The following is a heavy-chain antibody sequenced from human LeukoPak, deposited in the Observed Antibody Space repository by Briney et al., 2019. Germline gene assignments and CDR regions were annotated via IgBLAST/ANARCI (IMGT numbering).Heavy chain of an antibody. V-gene: IGHV4-39*01. Sequence: PSETLSLTCTVSGGSISSSSYCWGWIRQPPGKGLEWIGSIYYSGNTYFNPSLKSRVTISVDTSKNQFALKLSSVTAADTAFYCCARHSNGYFDYWGQGTLVTVPS. J-gene: IGHJ4*02. CDR2: IYYSGNT. D-gene: IGHD3-22*01. CDR1: GGSISSSSYC. CDR3: ARHSNGYFDY.